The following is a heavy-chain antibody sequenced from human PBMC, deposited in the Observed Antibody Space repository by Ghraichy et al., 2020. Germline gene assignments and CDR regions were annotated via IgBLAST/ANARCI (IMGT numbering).Heavy chain of an antibody. D-gene: IGHD2/OR15-2a*01. V-gene: IGHV4-59*01. Sequence: SETLSLTCSVSGGPISTYFWTWIRQPPGKGLEWIAYVHYSGTTNYNPSLKSRVTISLDTSKKQFSLQLNSVTAADTAVYYCARVVIGATIRYGVDVWGQGTTVTVSS. CDR2: VHYSGTT. CDR3: ARVVIGATIRYGVDV. J-gene: IGHJ6*02. CDR1: GGPISTYF.